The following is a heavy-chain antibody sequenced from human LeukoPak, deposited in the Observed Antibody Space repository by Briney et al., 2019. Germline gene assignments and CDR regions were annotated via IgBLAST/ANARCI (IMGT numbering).Heavy chain of an antibody. Sequence: PGGSLRLSCAASGFTFSSYGMHWVRQAPGKGLEWVAFIRYDGSNKYYADSVKGRFTISRDNSKNTLYLQMNSLRAEDTAVYYCAKDKAAMVIYYFDYWGQGTLVTVSS. J-gene: IGHJ4*02. CDR3: AKDKAAMVIYYFDY. CDR2: IRYDGSNK. CDR1: GFTFSSYG. D-gene: IGHD5-18*01. V-gene: IGHV3-30*02.